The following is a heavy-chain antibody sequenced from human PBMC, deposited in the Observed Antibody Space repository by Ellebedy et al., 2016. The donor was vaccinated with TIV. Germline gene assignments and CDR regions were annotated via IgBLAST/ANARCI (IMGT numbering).Heavy chain of an antibody. V-gene: IGHV3-33*01. CDR2: IWYDGRNK. CDR1: GFTFSSYG. CDR3: ARGELRYFDWLHGRMFDY. D-gene: IGHD3-9*01. J-gene: IGHJ4*02. Sequence: PGGSLRLSCAASGFTFSSYGMHWVRQAPGKGLEWVAVIWYDGRNKYYADSVKGRFTISRDNSRNTLYLQMNSLRAEDTALYYCARGELRYFDWLHGRMFDYWGQGTPVTVSS.